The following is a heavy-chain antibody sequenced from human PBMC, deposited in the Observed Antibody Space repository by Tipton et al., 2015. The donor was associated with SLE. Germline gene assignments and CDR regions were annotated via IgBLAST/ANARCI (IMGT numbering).Heavy chain of an antibody. CDR2: INHSGST. V-gene: IGHV4-34*01. CDR3: AKVATYYYAFDI. CDR1: GGSFSGYY. D-gene: IGHD3-10*01. Sequence: TLSLTCAVYGGSFSGYYWSWIRQPPGKGLEWIGEINHSGSTNYNPSLKSRVTISVDTSKNQFSLKLSSVTAEDTAVYYCAKVATYYYAFDIWGQGTMVTVSS. J-gene: IGHJ3*02.